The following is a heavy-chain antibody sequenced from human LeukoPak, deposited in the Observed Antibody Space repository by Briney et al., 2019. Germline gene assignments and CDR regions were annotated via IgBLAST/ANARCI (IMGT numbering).Heavy chain of an antibody. CDR1: GYTFTGYY. CDR3: ARSPPYCSGGSCYSVFDY. J-gene: IGHJ4*02. D-gene: IGHD2-15*01. CDR2: INPNSGGT. V-gene: IGHV1-2*06. Sequence: ASVKVSCKASGYTFTGYYMHWVRQAPGQGLEWMGRINPNSGGTNYAQKFQGRVTMTRDTSISTAYMELSRLRSDDTAVYYCARSPPYCSGGSCYSVFDYWGQGTLVTVFS.